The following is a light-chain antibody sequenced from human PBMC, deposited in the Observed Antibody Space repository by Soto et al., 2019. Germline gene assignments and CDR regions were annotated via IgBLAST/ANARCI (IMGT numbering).Light chain of an antibody. CDR1: SSDVGGYNY. V-gene: IGLV2-14*01. CDR3: NSYTSSSTWI. Sequence: QSVLTQPASVSGSPGQSITISCTGTSSDVGGYNYVSWYQQHPGKAPKLMIYEVSNRPSGVSDRFSGSKSGNTASLTISGLQAEDEADYYCNSYTSSSTWIFGGGTQLTV. J-gene: IGLJ2*01. CDR2: EVS.